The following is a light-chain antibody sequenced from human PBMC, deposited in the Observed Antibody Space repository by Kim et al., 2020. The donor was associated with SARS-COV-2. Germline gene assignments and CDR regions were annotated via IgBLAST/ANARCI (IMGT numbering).Light chain of an antibody. V-gene: IGKV1-5*03. Sequence: ASVGDRVTITCRASQSISSWLAWYQQKPGRAPKLLIYKASDLESGVPSRFSGSGSGTEFTLTINSLQPDDFATYYCQQYKTYPLTFGGGTKVEIK. CDR2: KAS. J-gene: IGKJ4*01. CDR3: QQYKTYPLT. CDR1: QSISSW.